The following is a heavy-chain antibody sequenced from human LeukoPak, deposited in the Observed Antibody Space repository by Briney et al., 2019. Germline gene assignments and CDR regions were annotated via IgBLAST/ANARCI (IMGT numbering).Heavy chain of an antibody. CDR2: IYHSGST. CDR1: GYSISSGYY. J-gene: IGHJ4*02. V-gene: IGHV4-38-2*02. Sequence: PSETLSLTCTVSGYSISSGYYWGWIRQPPGKGLEWIGSIYHSGSTYYNPSLKSRVTISVDTSKNQFSLKLSSVTAADTAVYYCARLTYYYDSSGYYDDYWGQGTLVTVSS. D-gene: IGHD3-22*01. CDR3: ARLTYYYDSSGYYDDY.